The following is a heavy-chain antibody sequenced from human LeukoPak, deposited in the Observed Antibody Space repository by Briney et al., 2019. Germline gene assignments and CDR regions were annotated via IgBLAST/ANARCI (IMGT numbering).Heavy chain of an antibody. Sequence: GGSLRLSCAASGFTFSTYWMIWVRQAPGEGLEWVASIKQDGGGAYYVDSVKGGFTISRDTAKNSLYLQMNSLRAEGTGMYYCARGGPLKWGQGTLVTVSS. CDR3: ARGGPLK. CDR1: GFTFSTYW. J-gene: IGHJ4*02. D-gene: IGHD3-16*01. V-gene: IGHV3-7*03. CDR2: IKQDGGGA.